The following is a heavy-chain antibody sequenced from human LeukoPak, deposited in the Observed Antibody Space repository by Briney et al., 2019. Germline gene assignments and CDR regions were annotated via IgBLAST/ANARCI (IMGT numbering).Heavy chain of an antibody. V-gene: IGHV3-48*01. CDR3: ARFRTWGDKAFDY. CDR2: IGTTSGAI. J-gene: IGHJ4*02. D-gene: IGHD2-21*02. Sequence: GGSLRLSCAASGFTFNAFGMNWVRQAPGKGREWVSYIGTTSGAIYYADSVKGRCTISRDSAKNPLYRQMNSLRAEDTAVYYCARFRTWGDKAFDYWGQGTLVTVSS. CDR1: GFTFNAFG.